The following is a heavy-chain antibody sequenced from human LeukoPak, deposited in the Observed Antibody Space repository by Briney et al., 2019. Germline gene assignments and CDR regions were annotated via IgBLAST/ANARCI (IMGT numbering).Heavy chain of an antibody. J-gene: IGHJ3*02. CDR2: ISGRGGSR. CDR1: RFTFISYV. V-gene: IGHV3-23*01. Sequence: VGSLRLSCVHSRFTFISYVMSSVRPAPGRGLEWVSAISGRGGSRYYADTVKGQFTISRDNYKNTLYLQMHSLRAEDTAVYYCARDHITMVRGVPFSPDAFDIWGQGTMVTVSS. CDR3: ARDHITMVRGVPFSPDAFDI. D-gene: IGHD3-10*01.